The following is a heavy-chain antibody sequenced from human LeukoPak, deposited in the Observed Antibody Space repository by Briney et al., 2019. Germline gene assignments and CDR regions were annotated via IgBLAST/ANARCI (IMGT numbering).Heavy chain of an antibody. V-gene: IGHV4-59*01. CDR2: LYYMRGA. CDR3: AKGSSSGWSGDYFDY. J-gene: IGHJ4*02. CDR1: GGSISGYY. Sequence: SETLSLTCTVSGGSISGYYWNWSRQPPGKGVEWIGNLYYMRGAWYKSSLKSRVTTSVDTSRNEFSLKLSSVTAADTAVYYCAKGSSSGWSGDYFDYWGQGTLVTVSS. D-gene: IGHD6-19*01.